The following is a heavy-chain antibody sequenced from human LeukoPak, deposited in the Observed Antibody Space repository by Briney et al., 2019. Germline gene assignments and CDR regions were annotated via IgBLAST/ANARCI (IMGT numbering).Heavy chain of an antibody. J-gene: IGHJ3*02. CDR2: IYSTGNT. D-gene: IGHD3-22*01. CDR1: GGSITSSNW. V-gene: IGHV4-4*02. CDR3: ARGPYSYDSSGAFDI. Sequence: PSETLSLTCAVSGGSITSSNWWSWVRQPPGKGLEGIGEIYSTGNTNYNPALKSRVTSSVDKSNNQFSLKLSSVTAADTAVYFCARGPYSYDSSGAFDIWGQGTMVTVSS.